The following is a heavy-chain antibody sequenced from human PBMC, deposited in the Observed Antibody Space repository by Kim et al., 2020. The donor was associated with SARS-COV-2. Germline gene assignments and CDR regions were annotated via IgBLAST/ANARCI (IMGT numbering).Heavy chain of an antibody. Sequence: CYARCVKCRITISTDNAKNSLYLQMTGLRDEDTAVYYCVGGVLWFGVDYWGQGTLVTVSS. J-gene: IGHJ4*02. CDR3: VGGVLWFGVDY. V-gene: IGHV3-48*02. D-gene: IGHD3-10*01.